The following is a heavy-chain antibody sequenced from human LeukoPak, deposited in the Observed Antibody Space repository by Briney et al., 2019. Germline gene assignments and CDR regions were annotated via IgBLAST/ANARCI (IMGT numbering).Heavy chain of an antibody. CDR1: GDSISSGDYY. CDR2: IYYSGST. CDR3: ARVSMVRGVMGRRPSWFDP. D-gene: IGHD3-10*01. Sequence: PSQTLSLTCTVSGDSISSGDYYWSWIRQPPGKGLEWIGYIYYSGSTNYNPSLKSRVTISVDTSKNQFSLKLSSVTAADTAVYYCARVSMVRGVMGRRPSWFDPWGQGTLVTVSS. V-gene: IGHV4-61*08. J-gene: IGHJ5*02.